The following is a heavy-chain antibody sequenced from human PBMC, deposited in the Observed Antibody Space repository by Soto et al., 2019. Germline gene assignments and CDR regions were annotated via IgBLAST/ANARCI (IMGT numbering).Heavy chain of an antibody. Sequence: ASVKVSCKASGYTFTSYGISWVRQAPGQGLEWMGWISAYNGNTNYAQKLQGRVTMTTDTSTSTAYMELRSLRSDDTAVYYCAREADIVVVPAVRDYYYYYGMDVWGQGTTVTVS. CDR1: GYTFTSYG. D-gene: IGHD2-2*01. V-gene: IGHV1-18*01. CDR2: ISAYNGNT. J-gene: IGHJ6*02. CDR3: AREADIVVVPAVRDYYYYYGMDV.